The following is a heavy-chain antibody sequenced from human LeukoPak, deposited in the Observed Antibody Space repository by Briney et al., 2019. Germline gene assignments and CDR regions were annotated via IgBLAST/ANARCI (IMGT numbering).Heavy chain of an antibody. CDR3: ARGVVPAAPAIGFDP. Sequence: ASVKVSCKASGYTFTSYDINWVRQATGQGLEWMGWMNPNSGNTGYAQKFQGRVTMTRNTSISTAYMELSSLRSEDTAVYYCARGVVPAAPAIGFDPWGQEPWSPSPQ. D-gene: IGHD2-2*01. J-gene: IGHJ5*02. CDR2: MNPNSGNT. V-gene: IGHV1-8*01. CDR1: GYTFTSYD.